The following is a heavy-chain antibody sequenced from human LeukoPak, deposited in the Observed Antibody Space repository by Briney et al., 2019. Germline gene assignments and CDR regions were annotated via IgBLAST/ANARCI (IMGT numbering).Heavy chain of an antibody. D-gene: IGHD3-16*01. J-gene: IGHJ4*02. Sequence: SETLSLTCTVSGGSISSSSYYWGWIRQPPGKGLEWIGSIYYSGSTYYNPSLKSRDTISVDTSKNQFSLKLSSVTAADTAVYYCARDNPFSRGGYFDYWGQGTLVTVSS. CDR2: IYYSGST. CDR1: GGSISSSSYY. CDR3: ARDNPFSRGGYFDY. V-gene: IGHV4-39*07.